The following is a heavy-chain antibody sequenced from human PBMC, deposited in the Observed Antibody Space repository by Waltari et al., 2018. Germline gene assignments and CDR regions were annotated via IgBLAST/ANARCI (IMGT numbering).Heavy chain of an antibody. V-gene: IGHV3-7*01. CDR2: INEDGSEK. CDR1: GLTFSRFW. Sequence: EVQLVESGGGLVQPGGSLGLCCAASGLTFSRFWMTWVRQAPGKGLEWVANINEDGSEKHYVDSVKGRFTISRDNAKNSLFLQMNSLRADDTAVYYCASGGHVDYCGQGTLVTVSS. J-gene: IGHJ4*02. CDR3: ASGGHVDY.